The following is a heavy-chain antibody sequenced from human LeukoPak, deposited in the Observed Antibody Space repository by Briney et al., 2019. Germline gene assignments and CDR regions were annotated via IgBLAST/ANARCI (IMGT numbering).Heavy chain of an antibody. CDR1: GFSLSTSG. V-gene: IGHV3-7*01. CDR3: ARDKPRGSYYGSIFDS. CDR2: IRDDGGEI. Sequence: LTLTCTFSGFSLSTSGMCVSWVRQAPGKGLEWVANIRDDGGEIYYVDSVKGRFTISRDNAKSSLFLQMNSLRAEDAAVYYCARDKPRGSYYGSIFDSWGQGTLVTVSS. J-gene: IGHJ4*02. D-gene: IGHD1-26*01.